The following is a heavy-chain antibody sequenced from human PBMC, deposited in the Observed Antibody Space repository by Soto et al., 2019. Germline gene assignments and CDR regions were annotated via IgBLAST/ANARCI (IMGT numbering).Heavy chain of an antibody. J-gene: IGHJ4*02. V-gene: IGHV1-2*04. D-gene: IGHD6-19*01. CDR2: INPNSGGT. CDR3: ARAGSSGWYFWFDY. Sequence: QVQLVQSGAEVKKPGASVKVSCKASGYTFTGYYMHWVRQAPGQGLEWMGWINPNSGGTNYAQKVQGWVTMTRDTSISTAYMELSRLRSDDTAVYYCARAGSSGWYFWFDYWGQGTLVTVSS. CDR1: GYTFTGYY.